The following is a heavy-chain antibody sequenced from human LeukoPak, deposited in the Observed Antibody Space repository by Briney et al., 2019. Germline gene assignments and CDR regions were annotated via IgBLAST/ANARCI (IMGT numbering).Heavy chain of an antibody. Sequence: GASVKVSCKASGYTFTGYYMHWVRQAPGQGLEWMGWINPNGGGTNYAQKFQGRVTMTRDASISAAYMELSRLRSDDTAVYYCARDRNNWNDALRLYYYYYMDVWGKGTTVTISS. V-gene: IGHV1-2*02. CDR2: INPNGGGT. J-gene: IGHJ6*03. CDR1: GYTFTGYY. D-gene: IGHD1-1*01. CDR3: ARDRNNWNDALRLYYYYYMDV.